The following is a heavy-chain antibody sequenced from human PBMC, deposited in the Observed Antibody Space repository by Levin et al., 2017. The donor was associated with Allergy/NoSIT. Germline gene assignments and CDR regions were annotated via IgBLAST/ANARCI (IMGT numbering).Heavy chain of an antibody. V-gene: IGHV3-11*01. J-gene: IGHJ4*02. CDR1: GFIFSDYY. D-gene: IGHD3-10*01. CDR3: ARDLGSYGSGTYFPSAY. Sequence: GESLKISCAASGFIFSDYYMSWVRQAPGKGLEWVSYISSSGDSIYYADSVKGRFTISRDNAKNSLYLQMNSLRAEDTAVYYCARDLGSYGSGTYFPSAYWGQGTLVTVSS. CDR2: ISSSGDSI.